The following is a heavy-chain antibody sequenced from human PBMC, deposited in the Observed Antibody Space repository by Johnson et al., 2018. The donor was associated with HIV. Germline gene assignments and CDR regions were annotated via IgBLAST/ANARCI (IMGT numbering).Heavy chain of an antibody. D-gene: IGHD6-13*01. J-gene: IGHJ3*02. Sequence: QVHLVESGGGLVQPGGSLRLSCAASGFTFSSYGMHWVRQAPGKGLEWVAVIWYDGSNKYYADSVKGRFTISRDNSKNTLYLQMNSLRGEDTAVYYCARETGYSSSWHAFDMWGQGTMVTVSS. V-gene: IGHV3-33*01. CDR2: IWYDGSNK. CDR1: GFTFSSYG. CDR3: ARETGYSSSWHAFDM.